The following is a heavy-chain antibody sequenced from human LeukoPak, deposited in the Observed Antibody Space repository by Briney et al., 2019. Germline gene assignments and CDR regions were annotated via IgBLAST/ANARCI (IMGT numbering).Heavy chain of an antibody. CDR1: GFTFSSYS. J-gene: IGHJ4*02. CDR2: ISSSSSYI. V-gene: IGHV3-21*04. D-gene: IGHD5-24*01. CDR3: AREGEMAGLGYFDY. Sequence: PGGSLRLSCVASGFTFSSYSMNWVRQAPGKGLEWVSSISSSSSYIYYADSVKGRFTISRDNAKNSLYLQMNSLRAEDTAVYYCAREGEMAGLGYFDYWGQGTLVTVSS.